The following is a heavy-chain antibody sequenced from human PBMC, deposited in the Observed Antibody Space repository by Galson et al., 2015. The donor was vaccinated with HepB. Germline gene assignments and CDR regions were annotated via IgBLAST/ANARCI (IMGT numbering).Heavy chain of an antibody. CDR2: MNPNRGDT. D-gene: IGHD2-2*01. CDR3: ARVYLVVVSAAPYYYYYMDV. V-gene: IGHV1-8*01. CDR1: GYTFTSYD. J-gene: IGHJ6*03. Sequence: SVKVSCKASGYTFTSYDINWVRQATGQGLEWMGWMNPNRGDTGYAQKFRGRVTMTRNTSISTAYMELNSLKSEDTAVYYCARVYLVVVSAAPYYYYYMDVWGKGTTVTVSS.